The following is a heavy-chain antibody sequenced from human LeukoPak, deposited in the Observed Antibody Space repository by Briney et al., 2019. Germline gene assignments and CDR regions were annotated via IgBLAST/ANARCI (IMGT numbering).Heavy chain of an antibody. J-gene: IGHJ4*02. CDR3: ARADDSGYYFDY. Sequence: SETLSLTCTVSGGSISSGGYYWSWIRQHPGTGLEWIGYIYYSGSTYYNPSLKSRLTLSVDTSKNQFSLKLSSVTAADTAVYYCARADDSGYYFDYWGQGTLVTVSS. CDR2: IYYSGST. V-gene: IGHV4-31*03. D-gene: IGHD1-26*01. CDR1: GGSISSGGYY.